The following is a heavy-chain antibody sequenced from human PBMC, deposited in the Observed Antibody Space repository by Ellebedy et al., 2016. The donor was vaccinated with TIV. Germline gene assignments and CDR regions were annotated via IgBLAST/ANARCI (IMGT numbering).Heavy chain of an antibody. CDR2: ISSSSTSI. CDR1: GFTISDNY. CDR3: ARDGRTMFRGLIIDYHYMDV. J-gene: IGHJ6*03. V-gene: IGHV3-11*01. D-gene: IGHD3-10*01. Sequence: PGGSLRLSCVASGFTISDNYMSWIRQAPGKGLEWVSHISSSSTSIYDADSVKGRFTIPRDNTKNALYLQMTSRRAEETAGYYCARDGRTMFRGLIIDYHYMDVWGKGTTVTVSS.